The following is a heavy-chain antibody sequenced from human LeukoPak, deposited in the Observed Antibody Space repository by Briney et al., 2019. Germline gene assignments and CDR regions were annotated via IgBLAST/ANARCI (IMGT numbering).Heavy chain of an antibody. Sequence: GGSLRLSCAASGFIFDDYDMNWVRQAPGKGLEWVSHINWNGNTIGYGDSVKGRFTISRDNAKNSLYLQMNSLRAEDTAVYYCARDLKYDYGDYEGTDYWGQGTLVTVSS. V-gene: IGHV3-20*04. J-gene: IGHJ4*02. CDR3: ARDLKYDYGDYEGTDY. D-gene: IGHD4-17*01. CDR1: GFIFDDYD. CDR2: INWNGNTI.